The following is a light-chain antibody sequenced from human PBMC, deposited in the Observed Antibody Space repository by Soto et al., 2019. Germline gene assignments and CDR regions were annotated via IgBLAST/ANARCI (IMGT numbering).Light chain of an antibody. Sequence: QSALTQPASVSGSPGQSITISCTGTSSDVGGYNYVSWYQQHPGKAPKLMIYEVSNRPSGVSNRFSGSMSGNTASLTISGLQAEDEADYSCSSYTSSSTLGVFGGGTKLTVL. CDR2: EVS. J-gene: IGLJ3*02. CDR1: SSDVGGYNY. V-gene: IGLV2-14*01. CDR3: SSYTSSSTLGV.